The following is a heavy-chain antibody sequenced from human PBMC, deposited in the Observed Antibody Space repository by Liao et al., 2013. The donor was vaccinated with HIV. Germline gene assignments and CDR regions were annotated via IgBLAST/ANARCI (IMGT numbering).Heavy chain of an antibody. CDR1: GGSISSGGYS. CDR3: ARGSYSTKYYYYYYYMDV. V-gene: IGHV4-30-2*01. D-gene: IGHD4-11*01. J-gene: IGHJ6*03. CDR2: IYHSGST. Sequence: QLQLQESGSGLVKPSQTLSLTCAVSGGSISSGGYSWSWIRQPPGKGLEWIGYIYHSGSTNYNPSLKSRVTISVDTSKNQFSLKLSSVTAADTAVYYCARGSYSTKYYYYYYYMDVWGKGTTVTVSS.